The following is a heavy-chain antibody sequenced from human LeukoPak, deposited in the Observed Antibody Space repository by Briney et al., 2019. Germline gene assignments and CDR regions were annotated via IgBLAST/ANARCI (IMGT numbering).Heavy chain of an antibody. Sequence: IPSETLSLTCTVSGGSITGYYWSWIRQPPGKGLEWIGYIYYSGSANYNPSLKSRVTMSVDTSKNQFSLRLSSVTAADTAVYYCARGPPGGQFDPWGQGTLVTVSS. CDR3: ARGPPGGQFDP. D-gene: IGHD3-10*01. J-gene: IGHJ5*02. V-gene: IGHV4-59*01. CDR2: IYYSGSA. CDR1: GGSITGYY.